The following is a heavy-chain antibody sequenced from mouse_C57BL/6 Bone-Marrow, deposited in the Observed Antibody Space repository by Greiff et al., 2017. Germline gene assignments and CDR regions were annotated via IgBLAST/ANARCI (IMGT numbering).Heavy chain of an antibody. CDR3: AREASWFAY. Sequence: EVKLMESGGGLVKPGGSLKLSCAASGFTFSSYAMSWVRQTPEKRLEWVATISDGGSYTYYPDNVKGRFPISRDNAKNNLYLQMSHLKSEDTAMYYCAREASWFAYWGQGTLVTVSA. J-gene: IGHJ3*01. V-gene: IGHV5-4*01. CDR1: GFTFSSYA. CDR2: ISDGGSYT.